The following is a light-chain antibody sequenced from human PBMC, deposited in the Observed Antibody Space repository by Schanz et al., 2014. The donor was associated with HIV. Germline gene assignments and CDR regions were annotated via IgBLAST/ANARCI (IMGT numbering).Light chain of an antibody. J-gene: IGLJ3*02. CDR3: ATWDDSLNVWV. V-gene: IGLV1-44*01. Sequence: QSVLTQPPSASGTPGQRVTISCSGSRSNIGSNFVYWYQHLPGTAPKLLISGNNQRPSGVTDRFSGSKSGTSASLAISGLQSEDEADYYCATWDDSLNVWVFGGGTKLTVL. CDR1: RSNIGSNF. CDR2: GNN.